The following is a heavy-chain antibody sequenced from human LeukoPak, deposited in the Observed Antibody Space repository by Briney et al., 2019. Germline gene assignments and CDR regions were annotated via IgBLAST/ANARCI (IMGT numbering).Heavy chain of an antibody. J-gene: IGHJ4*02. CDR1: GGSISGSNYY. CDR2: IYYSGNT. CDR3: MRHEEEDGYNAKPFDF. V-gene: IGHV4-39*01. D-gene: IGHD5-24*01. Sequence: SSETLSLTCTVSGGSISGSNYYWGWVRQPPGKGLEWIGTIYYSGNTYYNPSLKSRVTISVDTSKNQFSLRLSSVTAADTAVYFCMRHEEEDGYNAKPFDFWGQGTLVTVSS.